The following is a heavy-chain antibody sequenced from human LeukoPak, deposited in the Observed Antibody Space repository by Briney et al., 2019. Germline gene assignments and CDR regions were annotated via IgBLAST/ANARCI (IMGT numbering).Heavy chain of an antibody. CDR3: ARGFYDFWSGHVSPLVDAFDI. V-gene: IGHV1-69*05. J-gene: IGHJ3*02. Sequence: GSSVKVSCKASGGTFSSYAISWVRQAPGQGLEWMGGIIPIFGTANYAQKFQGRVTITTDESTSTAYMELSSLRSEDTAVYYCARGFYDFWSGHVSPLVDAFDIWGQGTMVTVSS. D-gene: IGHD3-3*01. CDR1: GGTFSSYA. CDR2: IIPIFGTA.